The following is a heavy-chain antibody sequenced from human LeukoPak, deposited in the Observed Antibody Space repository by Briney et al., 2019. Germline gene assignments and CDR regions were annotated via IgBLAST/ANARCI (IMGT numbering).Heavy chain of an antibody. Sequence: SETLSLTCTVSGGSISSSSYYWGWIRQPPGKGLEWIGSIYYSGSTYYNPSLKSRVTISVDTSKNQFSLKLSSVTAADTAVYYCASNVVVPRSNCFDYWGQGTLVTVSS. CDR3: ASNVVVPRSNCFDY. J-gene: IGHJ4*02. V-gene: IGHV4-39*01. D-gene: IGHD2-2*01. CDR2: IYYSGST. CDR1: GGSISSSSYY.